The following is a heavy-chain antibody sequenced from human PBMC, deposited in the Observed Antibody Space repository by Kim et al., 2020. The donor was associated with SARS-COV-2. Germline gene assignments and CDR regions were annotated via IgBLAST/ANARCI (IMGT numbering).Heavy chain of an antibody. Sequence: GGSLRLSCAASGFTFSSYDMHWVRQATGKGLEWVSAIGTAGDTYYPGSVKGRFTISRENAKNSLYLQMNSLRAGDTAVYYCARAGHDYGDSAVTPWYFDYWGQGTLVTVSS. CDR1: GFTFSSYD. CDR2: IGTAGDT. D-gene: IGHD4-17*01. J-gene: IGHJ4*02. V-gene: IGHV3-13*04. CDR3: ARAGHDYGDSAVTPWYFDY.